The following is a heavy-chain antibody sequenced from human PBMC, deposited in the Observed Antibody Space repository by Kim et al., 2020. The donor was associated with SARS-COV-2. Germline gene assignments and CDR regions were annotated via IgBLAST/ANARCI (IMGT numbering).Heavy chain of an antibody. V-gene: IGHV4-59*01. CDR3: ARDNYGGYSPYFDY. D-gene: IGHD4-17*01. J-gene: IGHJ4*02. Sequence: NKNPAPESRVAISIDTSKNQFSLQLSSVTAADTAVYYCARDNYGGYSPYFDYGGQGTLVTVSS.